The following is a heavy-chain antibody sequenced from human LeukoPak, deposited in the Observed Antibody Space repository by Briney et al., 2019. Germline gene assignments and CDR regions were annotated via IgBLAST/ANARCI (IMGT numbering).Heavy chain of an antibody. V-gene: IGHV3-23*01. CDR2: ISGSGGST. Sequence: GGSLRLSCAASGFTFSSYAMSWVRQAPGKGLEWVSAISGSGGSTYYADSVKGRFTISRDNAKNSLYLQMNSLRAEDTAVYYCARDGTGVGWFDPWGQGTLVTVSS. CDR3: ARDGTGVGWFDP. CDR1: GFTFSSYA. D-gene: IGHD1-1*01. J-gene: IGHJ5*02.